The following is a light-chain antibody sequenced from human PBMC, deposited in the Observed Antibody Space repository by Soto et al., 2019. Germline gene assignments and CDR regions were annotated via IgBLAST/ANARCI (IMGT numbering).Light chain of an antibody. J-gene: IGLJ3*02. Sequence: QSALTQPPSASGSPGRSVTISCTGTSGDVGGHNFVSWYQFHPGKAPKLIIYEVSKRPSGVPNRFSGSKSDNTASLTVSGLQAEDEADYFCSSYAGTNKVFGGGTKLTVL. V-gene: IGLV2-8*01. CDR2: EVS. CDR3: SSYAGTNKV. CDR1: SGDVGGHNF.